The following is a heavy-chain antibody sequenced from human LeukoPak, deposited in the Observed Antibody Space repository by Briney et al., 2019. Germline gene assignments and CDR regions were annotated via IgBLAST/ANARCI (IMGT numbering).Heavy chain of an antibody. J-gene: IGHJ3*01. D-gene: IGHD5-18*01. Sequence: SETLSLTCTVSGDSMSSYYWSWIRQPAGKGLEWIGRIHTSGGTNYNPSLRSRVTMSVDTSKNQFSLKLSSVTAADTAVYYCTLGFPYGYFHPFNFWGQGTRVTVSS. CDR1: GDSMSSYY. V-gene: IGHV4-4*07. CDR3: TLGFPYGYFHPFNF. CDR2: IHTSGGT.